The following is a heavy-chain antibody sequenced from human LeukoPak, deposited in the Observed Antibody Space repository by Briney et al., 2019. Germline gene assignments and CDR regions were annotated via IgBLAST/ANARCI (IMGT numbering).Heavy chain of an antibody. J-gene: IGHJ4*02. CDR1: NSSISSDYY. V-gene: IGHV4-38-2*02. D-gene: IGHD3-22*01. CDR3: ARALYYYETSGYTFDS. CDR2: IYHSGTT. Sequence: SETLSLTCSVSNSSISSDYYWGWIRQSPGKGLEWIGSIYHSGTTHYYPSLKNRVSMSIDTSRNQFSLQLNSVIAADTAVYYCARALYYYETSGYTFDSWGQGTLVTVSS.